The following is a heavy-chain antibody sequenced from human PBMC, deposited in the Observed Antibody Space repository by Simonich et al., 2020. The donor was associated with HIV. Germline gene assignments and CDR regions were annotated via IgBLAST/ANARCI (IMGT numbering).Heavy chain of an antibody. V-gene: IGHV1-69-2*01. D-gene: IGHD1-26*01. CDR1: GYTFTDYY. J-gene: IGHJ4*02. CDR3: ATGPMSIVGAVDY. CDR2: ADPEDGES. Sequence: EVQLVQSGAEVKKPGATVKISCKVSGYTFTDYYMHWVQQAPGKGLEWMGIADPEDGESIYAEKFQGRVTITADTSTDTAYMELSSLRSDDTAVYYCATGPMSIVGAVDYWGQGTLVTVSS.